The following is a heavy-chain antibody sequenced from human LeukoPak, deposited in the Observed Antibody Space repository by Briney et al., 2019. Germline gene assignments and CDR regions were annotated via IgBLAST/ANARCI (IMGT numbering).Heavy chain of an antibody. J-gene: IGHJ3*02. CDR2: IRYDGSNK. Sequence: GGSLRLSCAASGFTFSSYGMHWVRQAPGKGLEWVAFIRYDGSNKYYADSVKGRFTISRDNSKNTLYLQMNSLRAEDTAVYYSVKGYDSSGYPDAFDIWGQGTMVTVSS. V-gene: IGHV3-30*02. CDR1: GFTFSSYG. D-gene: IGHD3-22*01. CDR3: VKGYDSSGYPDAFDI.